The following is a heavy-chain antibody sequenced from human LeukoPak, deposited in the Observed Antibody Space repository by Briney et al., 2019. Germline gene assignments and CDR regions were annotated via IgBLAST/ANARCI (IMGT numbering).Heavy chain of an antibody. D-gene: IGHD5-24*01. J-gene: IGHJ4*02. CDR1: KFIVSRNY. CDR2: IFSNGDT. V-gene: IGHV3-53*01. Sequence: GGSLRLSCTACKFIVSRNYMLWVRQAPGKGLEWVSLIFSNGDTHYADSVKGRFTISRDTSKNTVSLQMNSLRVEDTAMYYCTRDQMNYWGQGTLVTVSS. CDR3: TRDQMNY.